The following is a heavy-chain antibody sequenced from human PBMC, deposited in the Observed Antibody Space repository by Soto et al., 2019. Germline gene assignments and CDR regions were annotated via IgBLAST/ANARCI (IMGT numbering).Heavy chain of an antibody. CDR2: ISSSGGTI. J-gene: IGHJ6*02. D-gene: IGHD3-22*01. CDR3: ARGTYYYDRSGYAPARFGMDV. Sequence: EVQLVESGGGLVQPGGSLRLSCADSGFTFSTYSMNWVRQAPGKGLEWVSYISSSGGTIYYADSVKGRFTISRDNAKRSLYLQMDGLRAEDTAVFYCARGTYYYDRSGYAPARFGMDVWGQGATVTVSS. V-gene: IGHV3-48*01. CDR1: GFTFSTYS.